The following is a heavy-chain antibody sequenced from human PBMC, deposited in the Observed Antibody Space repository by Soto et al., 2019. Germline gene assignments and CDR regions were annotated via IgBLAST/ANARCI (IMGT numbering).Heavy chain of an antibody. D-gene: IGHD6-19*01. V-gene: IGHV4-34*01. CDR3: ARGGIAVARRLPHD. CDR1: GGSFSGYY. CDR2: INHSGST. J-gene: IGHJ4*02. Sequence: SETLSLTCAVYGGSFSGYYWSWIRQPPGKGLGWIGEINHSGSTNYNPSLKSRVTISVDTSKNQFSLKLSSVTAADTAVYYCARGGIAVARRLPHDWGQGTLVTVSS.